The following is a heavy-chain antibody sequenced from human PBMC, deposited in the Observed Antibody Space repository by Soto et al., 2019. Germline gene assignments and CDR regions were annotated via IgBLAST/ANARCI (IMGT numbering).Heavy chain of an antibody. V-gene: IGHV4-30-4*01. Sequence: SETLSLTCTVSGGSLSSGEYYWSWIRQPPGKGLEWIGYIYYSGSTYYNPSLKSRVAISVDTSKNQFSLKLSSVTAADTAVYYCARDRGDYSRLLYGMDVWGQGTTVTVSS. D-gene: IGHD2-15*01. CDR3: ARDRGDYSRLLYGMDV. CDR2: IYYSGST. CDR1: GGSLSSGEYY. J-gene: IGHJ6*02.